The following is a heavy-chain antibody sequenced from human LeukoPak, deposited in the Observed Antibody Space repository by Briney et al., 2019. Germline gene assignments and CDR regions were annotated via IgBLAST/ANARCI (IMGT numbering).Heavy chain of an antibody. D-gene: IGHD2-15*01. Sequence: KTSETLSLTCNVSGDSISSDYWSWIRQPPGKGLEWLGYINYSGRSSYNPALKSRVTISVDTSSNQVSLKLRSVTAADTAVYYCARLDCSADACYNYWGLGSLFTVSS. CDR3: ARLDCSADACYNY. V-gene: IGHV4-59*08. CDR1: GDSISSDY. J-gene: IGHJ4*02. CDR2: INYSGRS.